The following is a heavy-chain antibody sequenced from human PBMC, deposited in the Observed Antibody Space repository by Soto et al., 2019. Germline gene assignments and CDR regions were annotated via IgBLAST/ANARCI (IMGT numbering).Heavy chain of an antibody. CDR3: AKGPLTSHSSSWYSVYFDY. Sequence: GGSLRLSCAASGFTFSSYGMHWVRQAPGKGLEWVAVISYDGSNKYYADSVKGRFTISRDNSKNTLYLQMNSLRAEDTAVYYCAKGPLTSHSSSWYSVYFDYWGQGTLVTVSS. J-gene: IGHJ4*02. CDR1: GFTFSSYG. D-gene: IGHD6-13*01. CDR2: ISYDGSNK. V-gene: IGHV3-30*18.